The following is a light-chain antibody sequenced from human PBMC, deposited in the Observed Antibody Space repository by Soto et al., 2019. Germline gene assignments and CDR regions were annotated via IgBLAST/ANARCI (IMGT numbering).Light chain of an antibody. CDR2: GAS. Sequence: EIVMTQSPATLSVSPGERATLSCRASQSVSSNLAWYQQKPGQAPRLLIYGASTRATGIPARFSGSGSGTEVTLTIRSLQSEDFSVYYCQQAGTFGHGTKVDIK. CDR3: QQAGT. V-gene: IGKV3-15*01. J-gene: IGKJ3*01. CDR1: QSVSSN.